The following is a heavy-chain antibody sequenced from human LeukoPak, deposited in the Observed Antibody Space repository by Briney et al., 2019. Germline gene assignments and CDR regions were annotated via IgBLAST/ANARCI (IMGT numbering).Heavy chain of an antibody. D-gene: IGHD3-10*01. V-gene: IGHV4-34*01. J-gene: IGHJ4*02. CDR3: ARGLSKYYPYYFDY. CDR2: INHSGST. CDR1: GGSFSGYY. Sequence: SETLSLTCAVYGGSFSGYYWSWIRQPPGKGLEWIGEINHSGSTNYNPSLKSRVTISVDTSKNQSSLKLSSVTAADTAVYYCARGLSKYYPYYFDYWGQGTLVTVSS.